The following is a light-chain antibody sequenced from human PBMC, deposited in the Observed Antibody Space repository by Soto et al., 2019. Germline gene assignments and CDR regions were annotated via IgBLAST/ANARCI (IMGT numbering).Light chain of an antibody. Sequence: QAVLTQPPSVSGTTGQKVTVSCSGSRYNIEVNAVNWYQQVPGTAPKVLIYSNNQRPSGVPDRFSGSKSGTSASLAISGLQSEDEADYYCETWDDSLNGRVFGGGTRLTV. CDR1: RYNIEVNA. CDR2: SNN. V-gene: IGLV1-44*01. CDR3: ETWDDSLNGRV. J-gene: IGLJ3*02.